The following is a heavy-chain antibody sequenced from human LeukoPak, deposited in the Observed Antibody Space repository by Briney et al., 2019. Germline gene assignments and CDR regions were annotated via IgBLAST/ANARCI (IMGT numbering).Heavy chain of an antibody. J-gene: IGHJ3*02. Sequence: GGSLRLSCAASGFSFSDYILDWVRQAPGKGLEWVGRIRRRANSYTTEYAASVKDRFVISRDDSKKSLFLDMYSLKTEDTAVYHCTRDGGEGGNSAFDIWGRGTMVTVSS. CDR3: TRDGGEGGNSAFDI. CDR2: IRRRANSYTT. D-gene: IGHD3-16*01. V-gene: IGHV3-72*01. CDR1: GFSFSDYI.